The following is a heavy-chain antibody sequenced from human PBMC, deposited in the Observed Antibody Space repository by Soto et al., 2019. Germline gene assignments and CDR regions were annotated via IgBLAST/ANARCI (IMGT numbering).Heavy chain of an antibody. V-gene: IGHV3-23*01. CDR2: ISGSGGST. Sequence: GGSLRLSCAASGFTFSSYAMSWVRQAPGKGLEWVSAISGSGGSTYYADSVKGRFTISRDNSKNTLYRQMNSLTADDTAVWYWAKHLGENSRAFDYGGQGTLVTVSS. J-gene: IGHJ4*02. CDR3: AKHLGENSRAFDY. D-gene: IGHD6-6*01. CDR1: GFTFSSYA.